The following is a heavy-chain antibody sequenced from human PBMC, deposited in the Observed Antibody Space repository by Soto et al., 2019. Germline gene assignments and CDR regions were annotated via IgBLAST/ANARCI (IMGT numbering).Heavy chain of an antibody. CDR1: GFTLQNYA. J-gene: IGHJ5*02. CDR3: AKGKSTGDIDWFDP. V-gene: IGHV3-23*01. Sequence: PGGSLRRSCTASGFTLQNYAMAWVRQAPGKGLEWVSTLIGGHYGTAYSYSVNGRFTVSRDNSKNCLYLQMNSLGVEDTAMYFCAKGKSTGDIDWFDPWGQGSLVTVSS. D-gene: IGHD3-10*01. CDR2: LIGGHYGT.